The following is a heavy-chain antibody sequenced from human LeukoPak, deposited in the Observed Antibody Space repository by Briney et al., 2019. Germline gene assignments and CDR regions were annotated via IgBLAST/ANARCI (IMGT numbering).Heavy chain of an antibody. CDR2: ISSSSTI. J-gene: IGHJ4*02. Sequence: GGSLRLSCAASGFTFSRYRMNWVRQAPGKGLEWVSYISSSSTIYYADSVKGRFTVSRDNAKNSLYLQMDSLRAEDTAVYYCARGTYGDYSFDYWGQGTLVTVSS. V-gene: IGHV3-48*01. CDR1: GFTFSRYR. CDR3: ARGTYGDYSFDY. D-gene: IGHD4-17*01.